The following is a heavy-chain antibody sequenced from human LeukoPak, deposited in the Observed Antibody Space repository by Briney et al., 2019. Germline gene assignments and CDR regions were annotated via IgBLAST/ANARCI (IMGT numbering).Heavy chain of an antibody. CDR2: IYHSGST. J-gene: IGHJ3*02. D-gene: IGHD3-22*01. V-gene: IGHV4-38-2*02. CDR1: GYSIRSGDY. Sequence: SETLSLTCTASGYSIRSGDYWGWIRQPPGKGLEWIGNIYHSGSTYYNPSLKSRVIISVDTSKNQFSLKLSSVTAADTAVYYCARGTPHYYDSSGKDAFDIWGQGTMVTVSS. CDR3: ARGTPHYYDSSGKDAFDI.